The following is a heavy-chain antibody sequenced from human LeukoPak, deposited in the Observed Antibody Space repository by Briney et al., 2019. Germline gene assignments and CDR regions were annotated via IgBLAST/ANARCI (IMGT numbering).Heavy chain of an antibody. CDR2: IKSKTDGGTT. V-gene: IGHV3-15*01. J-gene: IGHJ4*02. CDR1: GFTFSNAW. D-gene: IGHD3-22*01. CDR3: TTGGTYYYDSSGYYPFDY. Sequence: TGXXLRLSCAASGFTFSNAWMSWVRQAPGKGLEWVGRIKSKTDGGTTDYAAPVKGRFTISRDESKNKLYLQMNSLKTEDTAVYYCTTGGTYYYDSSGYYPFDYWGQGTLVTVSS.